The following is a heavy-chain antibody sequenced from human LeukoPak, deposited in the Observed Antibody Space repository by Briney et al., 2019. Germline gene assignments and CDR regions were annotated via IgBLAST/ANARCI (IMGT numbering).Heavy chain of an antibody. D-gene: IGHD3-22*01. CDR3: AKPPLRLLRTSLYYFDY. J-gene: IGHJ4*02. CDR1: GGTFSSYA. V-gene: IGHV3-23*01. Sequence: ASVKVSCKASGGTFSSYAMSWVRQAPGKGLEWVSAISGSGGSTYYADSVKGRFTISRDNSKNTLYLQMNSLRAEDTAVYYCAKPPLRLLRTSLYYFDYWGQGTLVTVSS. CDR2: ISGSGGST.